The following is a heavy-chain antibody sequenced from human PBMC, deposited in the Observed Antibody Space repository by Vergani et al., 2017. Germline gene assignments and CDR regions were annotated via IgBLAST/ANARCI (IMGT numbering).Heavy chain of an antibody. CDR3: ARHQGGSNPFDY. D-gene: IGHD1-26*01. Sequence: EVQLVQSGAEVKKPGESLRISCKGSGYSFTSYWISWVRQMPGKGLEWMGRIEPSDSYTNYSPSFQGHVTISADKSISTAYLQWSSLKASDTAMYYCARHQGGSNPFDYWGQGTLVTVSS. J-gene: IGHJ4*02. CDR1: GYSFTSYW. V-gene: IGHV5-10-1*03. CDR2: IEPSDSYT.